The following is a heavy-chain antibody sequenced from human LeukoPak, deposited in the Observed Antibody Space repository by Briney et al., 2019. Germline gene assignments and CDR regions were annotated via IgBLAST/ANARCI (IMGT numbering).Heavy chain of an antibody. CDR1: EFSFVRFW. CDR2: INQDISRI. Sequence: GGSLRLSCAGPEFSFVRFWMAWVGQAPGKGLEWVASINQDISRIHYVDSVKGRFTVSRDNAKNSLFLQMNSLRVEDTAVYFCARLKDDVTKLDYWGQGTLVTVSS. J-gene: IGHJ4*02. D-gene: IGHD2-8*01. CDR3: ARLKDDVTKLDY. V-gene: IGHV3-7*01.